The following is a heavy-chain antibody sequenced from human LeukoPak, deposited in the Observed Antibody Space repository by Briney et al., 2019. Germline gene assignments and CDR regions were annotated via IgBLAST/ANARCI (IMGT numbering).Heavy chain of an antibody. CDR3: ARDRGSGWYGALYGMDV. CDR1: GYTFTSYG. CDR2: ISAYNGNT. J-gene: IGHJ6*02. V-gene: IGHV1-18*01. D-gene: IGHD6-19*01. Sequence: ASVKVSCKASGYTFTSYGISWVRQAPGQGLEWMGWISAYNGNTNYAQKLQGRVTMTTDTSTSTAYMELRSLRSDDTAVYYCARDRGSGWYGALYGMDVWGQGTTVTVSS.